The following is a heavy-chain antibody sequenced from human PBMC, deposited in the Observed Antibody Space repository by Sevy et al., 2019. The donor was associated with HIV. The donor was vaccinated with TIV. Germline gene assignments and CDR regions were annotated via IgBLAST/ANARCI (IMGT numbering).Heavy chain of an antibody. V-gene: IGHV4-59*13. CDR3: ARGCNYGSGIEGFDH. J-gene: IGHJ5*02. D-gene: IGHD3-10*01. Sequence: SETLSLTCTVSGGSISSYYWSWIRQPPGKGLEWIGYIYYSGSTNYNPSLKSRVTISVDTSKNQFSLRLSSVTAADTAVYYCARGCNYGSGIEGFDHWGQGTLVTVSS. CDR2: IYYSGST. CDR1: GGSISSYY.